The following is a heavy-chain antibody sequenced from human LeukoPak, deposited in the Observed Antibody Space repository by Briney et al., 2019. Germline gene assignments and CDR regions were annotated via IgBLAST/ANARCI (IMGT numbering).Heavy chain of an antibody. V-gene: IGHV3-23*01. CDR1: GFTFRDYA. Sequence: GGSLRLSCGASGFTFRDYAMSWVRQAPGKGLEWVSTISKGGDWTYYADSVKGRFTVSRDNSKNTLYVQMSSLRAGDTAVYYCAKMSGWELENYFFDYWGQGTLVTVSS. CDR2: ISKGGDWT. J-gene: IGHJ4*02. CDR3: AKMSGWELENYFFDY. D-gene: IGHD1-26*01.